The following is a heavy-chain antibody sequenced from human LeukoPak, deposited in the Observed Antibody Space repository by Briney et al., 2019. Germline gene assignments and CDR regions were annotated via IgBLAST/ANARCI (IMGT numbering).Heavy chain of an antibody. D-gene: IGHD6-13*01. Sequence: GSLRLSCAASGFTFSSYWMHWVRQAPGKGLVWVSRINSDGSSTSYADSVKGRFTISRDNAKNTLYLQMNSLRAEDTAVYYCARGYSSSWYSYFDYWAREPWSPSPQ. CDR2: INSDGSST. CDR1: GFTFSSYW. CDR3: ARGYSSSWYSYFDY. V-gene: IGHV3-74*01. J-gene: IGHJ4*02.